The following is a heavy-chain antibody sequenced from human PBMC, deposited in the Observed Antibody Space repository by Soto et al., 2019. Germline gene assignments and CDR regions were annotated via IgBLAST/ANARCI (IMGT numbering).Heavy chain of an antibody. Sequence: QVRLAQSGAEVKKPGASVKVSCQASGYIFTANFINWVRQAPGQGLEWMGRLNPNTGDAEYAQEFQGRVTMTRDTSISTAYMEVTSLTSDDTAVYYCARVFREHSSSYWSDSWGQGTLVTVSS. CDR2: LNPNTGDA. CDR3: ARVFREHSSSYWSDS. J-gene: IGHJ4*02. D-gene: IGHD3-22*01. CDR1: GYIFTANF. V-gene: IGHV1-2*06.